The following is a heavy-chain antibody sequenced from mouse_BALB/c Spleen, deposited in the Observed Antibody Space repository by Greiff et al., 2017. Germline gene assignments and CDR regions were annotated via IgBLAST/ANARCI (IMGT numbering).Heavy chain of an antibody. V-gene: IGHV1-54*01. CDR2: INPGSGGT. D-gene: IGHD2-4*01. CDR1: GYAFTNYL. CDR3: AREDYDYDGAWFAY. Sequence: VQLQQSGAELVRPGTSVKVSCKASGYAFTNYLIEWVKQRPGQGLEWIGVINPGSGGTNYNEKFKGKATLTADKSSSTAYMQLSSLTSDDSAVYFCAREDYDYDGAWFAYGGQGTLVTVSA. J-gene: IGHJ3*01.